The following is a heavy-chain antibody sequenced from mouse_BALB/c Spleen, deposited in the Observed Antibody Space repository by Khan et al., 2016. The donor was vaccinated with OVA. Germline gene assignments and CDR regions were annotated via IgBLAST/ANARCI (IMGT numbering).Heavy chain of an antibody. CDR2: INPSNGYT. J-gene: IGHJ3*01. V-gene: IGHV1-4*01. Sequence: VQLQQSGAELARPGASVKMSCKASGYTLTSYTIHWIKKRPGQGLEWIGYINPSNGYTNYYQKFKDKATLTTDKSSTTAYLQLSSLTSDDSAVYNCVRDGAYHRNNGWFAYWGQGTLVTVSA. CDR3: VRDGAYHRNNGWFAY. CDR1: GYTLTSYT. D-gene: IGHD2-5*01.